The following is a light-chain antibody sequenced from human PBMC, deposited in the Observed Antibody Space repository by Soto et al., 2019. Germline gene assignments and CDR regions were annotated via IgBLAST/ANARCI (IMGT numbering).Light chain of an antibody. CDR3: QQYHYWWS. CDR2: DAS. V-gene: IGKV3-15*01. Sequence: EMVMTQSPATLSVSPGERATLSCRASQSVNSHLAWYQQKPGQPPRLLIYDASARATDIPARFGGSGSGTDFTLTISSLQPEDSAVYYCQQYHYWWSFGRGTKVEVK. CDR1: QSVNSH. J-gene: IGKJ1*01.